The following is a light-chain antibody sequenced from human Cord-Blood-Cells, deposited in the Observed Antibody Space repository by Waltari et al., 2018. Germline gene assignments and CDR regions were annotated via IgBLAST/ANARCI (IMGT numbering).Light chain of an antibody. V-gene: IGLV1-40*03. CDR1: SSNLGAGYH. CDR3: QSYDSSLSGAWV. J-gene: IGLJ3*02. Sequence: VLTQPPSVSGAPGQRVTIPCTGSSSNLGAGYHVHCYQQHPATDPKLLIYGNSNRPSGVPDRFSGSKSGASASLAITGLQAEDEADYYCQSYDSSLSGAWVFGGGTKLTVL. CDR2: GNS.